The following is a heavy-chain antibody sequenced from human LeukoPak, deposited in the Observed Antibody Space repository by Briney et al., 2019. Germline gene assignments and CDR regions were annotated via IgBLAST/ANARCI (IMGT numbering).Heavy chain of an antibody. D-gene: IGHD5-12*01. V-gene: IGHV3-66*01. J-gene: IGHJ4*02. Sequence: GGSLRLSCVGSGFSVSSDYMSWVRQAPGRGLEWVSIIYSDGSTYYANSVKGRFSIYRDSSKNTLYLQMNSLRGDDTAIYYCARDSGFSGYAYWGQGTQVTVSS. CDR2: IYSDGST. CDR1: GFSVSSDY. CDR3: ARDSGFSGYAY.